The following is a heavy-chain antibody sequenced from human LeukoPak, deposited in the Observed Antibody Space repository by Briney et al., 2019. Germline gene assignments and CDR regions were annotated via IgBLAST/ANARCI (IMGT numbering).Heavy chain of an antibody. Sequence: GGSLRLSCAASGFTFSSYSMNWVRQAPGKGLEWVSSISSSSSYIYYADSVKGRFTISRDNAKNTLYLEMNSLRAEDTAVYYCARTFAAAHIDYWGQGTLVTVSS. D-gene: IGHD2-15*01. CDR1: GFTFSSYS. J-gene: IGHJ4*02. CDR3: ARTFAAAHIDY. CDR2: ISSSSSYI. V-gene: IGHV3-21*01.